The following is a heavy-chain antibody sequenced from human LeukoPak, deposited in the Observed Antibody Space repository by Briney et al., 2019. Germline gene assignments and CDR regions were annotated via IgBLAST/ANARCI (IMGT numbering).Heavy chain of an antibody. CDR2: IGGSGGST. J-gene: IGHJ4*02. CDR1: GFTFSSYA. Sequence: GGSLRLSCAASGFTFSSYAMSWVRQAPGKGLEWVSAIGGSGGSTYYADSVKGRFTISRDNSKNTLYLQMNSLRAEDTAVYYCASNTDSSGYYVDYWGQGTLVTVSS. CDR3: ASNTDSSGYYVDY. V-gene: IGHV3-23*01. D-gene: IGHD3-22*01.